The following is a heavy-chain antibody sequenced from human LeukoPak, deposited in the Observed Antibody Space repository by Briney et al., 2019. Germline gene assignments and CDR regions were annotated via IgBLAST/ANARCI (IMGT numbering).Heavy chain of an antibody. CDR3: AAVSLGRLQPADY. V-gene: IGHV1-2*02. Sequence: ASVKVSCKASGYTFTGYYMHWVRQAPGQGLEWMGWINPNSGGTNYAQKFQGRVTMTRDTSISTAYMELSRLRSDDTAVYYCAAVSLGRLQPADYWGQGTLVTVSS. D-gene: IGHD5-24*01. CDR2: INPNSGGT. J-gene: IGHJ4*02. CDR1: GYTFTGYY.